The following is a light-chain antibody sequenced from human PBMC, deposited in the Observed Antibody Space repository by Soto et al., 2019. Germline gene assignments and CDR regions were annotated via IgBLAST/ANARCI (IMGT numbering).Light chain of an antibody. Sequence: DIQMTQSPSTMSASVGDRVTITCRASQSISSWLAWYQQKPGKAPKLLIYKASSLESGVPSRFSGCGSGTEFTLTISSLQPDDFATYYCQQYNSYWTFGQGTKVEIE. CDR3: QQYNSYWT. CDR2: KAS. CDR1: QSISSW. J-gene: IGKJ1*01. V-gene: IGKV1-5*03.